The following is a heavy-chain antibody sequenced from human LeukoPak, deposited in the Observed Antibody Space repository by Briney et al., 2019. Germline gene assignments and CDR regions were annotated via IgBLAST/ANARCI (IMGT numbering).Heavy chain of an antibody. D-gene: IGHD3-22*01. Sequence: PGGSLRLSCAASGFTFSSYWMSWVRQAPGKGLEWVANIKQDGSEKYYVDSVKGRFTISRDNAKNSLYLQMNSLRAEDTAVYYCARGDQVSRIVVVIPNFDYWGQGTLVTVSS. CDR2: IKQDGSEK. CDR3: ARGDQVSRIVVVIPNFDY. CDR1: GFTFSSYW. J-gene: IGHJ4*02. V-gene: IGHV3-7*01.